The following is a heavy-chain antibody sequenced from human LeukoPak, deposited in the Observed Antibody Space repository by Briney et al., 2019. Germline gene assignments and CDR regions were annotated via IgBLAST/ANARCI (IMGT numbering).Heavy chain of an antibody. V-gene: IGHV3-30*04. D-gene: IGHD4-17*01. CDR2: ISHDGSDT. CDR3: AREEVQTTVDAFDI. CDR1: GFTLKIYP. Sequence: GGSLRLSCAASGFTLKIYPMHWVRQAPGKGLEWLSVISHDGSDTNNADSVKGRFTISRDNSKNTIYLQLNSLRPEDTAMYYCAREEVQTTVDAFDIWGLGTMVIVSS. J-gene: IGHJ3*02.